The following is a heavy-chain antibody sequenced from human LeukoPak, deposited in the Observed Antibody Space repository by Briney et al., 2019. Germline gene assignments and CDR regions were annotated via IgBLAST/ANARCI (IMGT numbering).Heavy chain of an antibody. Sequence: GGSLRVSCATSGFTFNNFAMTWVRQAPGKGLQWVSIINGRGVSSYYADSVKGRSTISRDNSKNTLSLQMNSLRVEDTAVYYCARTSSGPWLPPEGFDYWGQGILVTVSS. CDR1: GFTFNNFA. CDR2: INGRGVSS. J-gene: IGHJ4*02. V-gene: IGHV3-23*01. D-gene: IGHD6-19*01. CDR3: ARTSSGPWLPPEGFDY.